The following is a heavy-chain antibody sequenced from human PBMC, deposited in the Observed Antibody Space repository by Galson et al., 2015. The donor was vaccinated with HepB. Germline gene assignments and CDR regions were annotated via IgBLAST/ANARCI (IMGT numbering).Heavy chain of an antibody. Sequence: SLRLSCAASGFTFSSYSMNWVRQAPGKGLEWVSSISSSSSYIYYADSVKGRFTISRDNAKNSLYLQMNSLRAEDTAVYYCARGGERRKPMKDCDYWGQGTLVTVSS. CDR1: GFTFSSYS. D-gene: IGHD3-22*01. V-gene: IGHV3-21*01. CDR3: ARGGERRKPMKDCDY. CDR2: ISSSSSYI. J-gene: IGHJ4*02.